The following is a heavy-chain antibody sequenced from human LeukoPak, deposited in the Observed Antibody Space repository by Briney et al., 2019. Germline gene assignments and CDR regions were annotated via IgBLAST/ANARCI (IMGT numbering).Heavy chain of an antibody. CDR1: GLTFSSSW. CDR3: ARGLAYSRLDY. Sequence: GGSLRLTCAASGLTFSSSWMDWVRQAPGKGLEWVASINPEGSEKYSADSVKGRFTISRDNAKNSLYLQMDSLRVEDTAFYYCARGLAYSRLDYWGQGMLVTVSS. V-gene: IGHV3-7*01. J-gene: IGHJ4*02. CDR2: INPEGSEK. D-gene: IGHD5-18*01.